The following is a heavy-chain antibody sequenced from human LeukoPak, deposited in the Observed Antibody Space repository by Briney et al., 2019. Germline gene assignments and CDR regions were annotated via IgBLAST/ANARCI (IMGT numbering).Heavy chain of an antibody. CDR3: ARDVEMATVDY. V-gene: IGHV1-69*04. D-gene: IGHD5-24*01. CDR1: GYSFTSYW. J-gene: IGHJ4*02. Sequence: KISCKGSGYSFTSYWIGWVRQAPGQGLEWMGRIIPIFGIANYAQTFQGRVTITADKSTSTAYMELSSLRSEDTAVYYCARDVEMATVDYWGQGTLVTVSS. CDR2: IIPIFGIA.